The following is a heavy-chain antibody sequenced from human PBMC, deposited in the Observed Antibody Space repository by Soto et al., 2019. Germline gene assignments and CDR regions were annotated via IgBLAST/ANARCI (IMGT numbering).Heavy chain of an antibody. CDR1: GGTFSSYA. CDR3: ARDPPVRPLYYYYYYGMDV. V-gene: IGHV1-69*13. Sequence: GASVKVSCKASGGTFSSYAISWVRQAPGQGLEWMGGIIPIFGTANYEQKFQGRVTITADESTSTAYMELSSLRSEDTAVYYCARDPPVRPLYYYYYYGMDVWGQGTTVTVSS. J-gene: IGHJ6*02. D-gene: IGHD4-4*01. CDR2: IIPIFGTA.